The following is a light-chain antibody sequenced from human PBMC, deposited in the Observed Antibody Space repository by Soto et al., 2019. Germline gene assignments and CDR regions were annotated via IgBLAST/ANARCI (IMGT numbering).Light chain of an antibody. CDR2: KAS. CDR3: QQYNSYPLT. Sequence: DIQMTQSPSTLSASVGDRVTITCRASQSISSWLAWYQQKPGKAPNHLIYKASSLESGVPSRFSGSGSGTELTLTISSLQPDDFATYYCQQYNSYPLTFGGGTKVEIK. V-gene: IGKV1-5*03. CDR1: QSISSW. J-gene: IGKJ4*01.